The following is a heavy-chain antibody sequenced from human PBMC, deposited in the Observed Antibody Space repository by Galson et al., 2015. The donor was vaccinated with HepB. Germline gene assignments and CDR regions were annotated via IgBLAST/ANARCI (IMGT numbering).Heavy chain of an antibody. D-gene: IGHD5-24*01. J-gene: IGHJ3*02. CDR3: ASPGEMATIDDAFDI. CDR1: GFTVSSNY. Sequence: SLRLSCAASGFTVSSNYMSWVRQAPGKGLEWVSVIYSGGSTYYADSVKGRFTISRDNSKNTLYLQMNSLRAEDTAVYYCASPGEMATIDDAFDIWGQGTMVTVSS. V-gene: IGHV3-53*01. CDR2: IYSGGST.